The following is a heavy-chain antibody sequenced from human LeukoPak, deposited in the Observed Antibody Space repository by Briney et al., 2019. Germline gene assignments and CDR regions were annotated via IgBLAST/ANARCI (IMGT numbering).Heavy chain of an antibody. D-gene: IGHD7-27*01. Sequence: SETLSLTCAVYGESFSSYYWSWIRQPPGKGLEWIGEINHSGNTNYNPSLKSRVTISVDTSKNQFSLKLSSVTAADTAVYYCARQGNWGAGGYYFDYWGQGTLVTVSS. CDR2: INHSGNT. V-gene: IGHV4-34*01. CDR3: ARQGNWGAGGYYFDY. J-gene: IGHJ4*02. CDR1: GESFSSYY.